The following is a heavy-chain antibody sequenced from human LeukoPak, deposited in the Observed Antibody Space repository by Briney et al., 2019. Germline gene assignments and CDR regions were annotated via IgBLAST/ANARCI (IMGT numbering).Heavy chain of an antibody. D-gene: IGHD2-2*01. Sequence: GGSLRLSCAASGFTFSSYGMHWVRQAPGKGLQWVAVISFDGSEKYYADSVKGRFTISTDYSRNTLYLEMNSLRADDTAVYYCARSQLQYCSTTSCYVFDSWGQGTLVTVSS. J-gene: IGHJ4*02. CDR2: ISFDGSEK. CDR3: ARSQLQYCSTTSCYVFDS. V-gene: IGHV3-30*19. CDR1: GFTFSSYG.